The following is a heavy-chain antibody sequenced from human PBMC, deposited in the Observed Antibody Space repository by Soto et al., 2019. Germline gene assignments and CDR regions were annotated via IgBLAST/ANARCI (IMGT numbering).Heavy chain of an antibody. CDR3: ARDPNGDFLGAFDF. CDR2: IGANGGGT. V-gene: IGHV3-23*04. Sequence: EVQLVEPGGGLVQPGGSLRLSCEASGFTFSSFFMSWVRQAPGKGLEWVSGIGANGGGTYYADSVKGRFIISRDNFKNTLYLHMNKLRAEDTAVYYCARDPNGDFLGAFDFWGQKTTVTVSS. J-gene: IGHJ3*01. CDR1: GFTFSSFF. D-gene: IGHD4-17*01.